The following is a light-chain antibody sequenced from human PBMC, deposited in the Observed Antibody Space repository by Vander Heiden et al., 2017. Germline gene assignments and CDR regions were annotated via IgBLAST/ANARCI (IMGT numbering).Light chain of an antibody. CDR1: TWGDKY. J-gene: IGLJ2*01. V-gene: IGLV3-1*01. CDR2: QDS. CDR3: QAWDSSTVV. Sequence: SYELPQPPSVSVSPRQTASITCSGDTWGDKYACWYQQKPGQSPVLVIYQDSKRPSGIPERFSGSNSGNTATLTISGTQAMDEADYYCQAWDSSTVVFGGGTKLTVL.